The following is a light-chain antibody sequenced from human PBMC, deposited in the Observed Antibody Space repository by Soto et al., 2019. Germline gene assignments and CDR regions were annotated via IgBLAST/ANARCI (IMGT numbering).Light chain of an antibody. Sequence: QSALTQPASVSGSPGQSITISCTGTTSDVGGYNYVSWYQHHPGKAPKVMIYEVSNRASGVSNRFSGSKSGNTASLTISGLQAEDEAAYYCSSYTGSRTLVFGGGTKLTVL. V-gene: IGLV2-14*01. CDR1: TSDVGGYNY. CDR3: SSYTGSRTLV. J-gene: IGLJ2*01. CDR2: EVS.